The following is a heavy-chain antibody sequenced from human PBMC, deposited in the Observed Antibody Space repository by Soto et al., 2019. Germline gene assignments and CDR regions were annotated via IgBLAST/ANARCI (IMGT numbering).Heavy chain of an antibody. V-gene: IGHV3-74*01. J-gene: IGHJ4*02. Sequence: EVQLVESGGGLVQPGGSLRLSCAASGFTFSSHWMHWVRQAPGKGLVWVSHIGPSGSGTRDADSVQGRFTISSDNARNTLYLQMNSLRDEDTAVYYCTRDNNWSYDYWGQGILVTVSS. CDR2: IGPSGSGT. CDR3: TRDNNWSYDY. CDR1: GFTFSSHW. D-gene: IGHD1-1*01.